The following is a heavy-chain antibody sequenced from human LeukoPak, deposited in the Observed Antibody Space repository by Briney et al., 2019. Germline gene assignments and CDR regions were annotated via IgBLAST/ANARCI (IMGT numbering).Heavy chain of an antibody. CDR3: ARVSPLLWFGELSLYYYYMDV. V-gene: IGHV4-30-4*07. CDR2: ISYTGST. CDR1: SGSISSGGYS. D-gene: IGHD3-10*01. Sequence: SETLSLTCAVSSGSISSGGYSWSWIRQPPGKGLEWIGYISYTGSTYYNPSLKSRVTVSVDTSKNQFSLKLSSVTAADTAVYYCARVSPLLWFGELSLYYYYMDVWGKGTTVTVSS. J-gene: IGHJ6*03.